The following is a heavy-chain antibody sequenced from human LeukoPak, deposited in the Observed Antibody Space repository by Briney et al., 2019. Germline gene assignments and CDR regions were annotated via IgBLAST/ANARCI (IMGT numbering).Heavy chain of an antibody. J-gene: IGHJ4*02. Sequence: GGSLRLSCAVSGFSVRTTYMSWVRQAPGKGPEWVSVVYTGGGTDYADSVKGRFTISRDNSKNTPSLQTNSLRVEDTAIYYCTRSGYRHPYHFDSWGQGTLVTVSS. CDR1: GFSVRTTY. CDR3: TRSGYRHPYHFDS. CDR2: VYTGGGT. D-gene: IGHD3-22*01. V-gene: IGHV3-53*01.